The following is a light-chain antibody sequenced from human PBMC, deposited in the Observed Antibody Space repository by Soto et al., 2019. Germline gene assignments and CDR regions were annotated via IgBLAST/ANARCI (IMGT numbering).Light chain of an antibody. CDR2: KVS. CDR1: QSLVFSDGNTY. J-gene: IGKJ1*01. CDR3: MQGTNWRT. V-gene: IGKV2-30*01. Sequence: DVVLTQSPLSLPVTLGQPASISCRSSQSLVFSDGNTYLNWFHQRPGQSPRRLVYKVSNRDSGVPDRFNGRGSGTDFPLKSSRVESEDVGVYYCMQGTNWRTFGQGTKVEIK.